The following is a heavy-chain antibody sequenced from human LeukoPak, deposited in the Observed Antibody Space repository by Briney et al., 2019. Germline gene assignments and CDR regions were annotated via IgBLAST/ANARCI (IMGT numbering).Heavy chain of an antibody. D-gene: IGHD3-22*01. CDR1: GGSISSYY. J-gene: IGHJ3*02. V-gene: IGHV4-59*01. CDR3: ARSPIVVVINDAFDI. Sequence: SETLSLTCTVSGGSISSYYWSWIRQPPGKGLEWIGYIYYSGSTNYNPSLKSRVTISVDTSKNQFSLKLSSVTAADTAVYYCARSPIVVVINDAFDIWGQGTMVTVSS. CDR2: IYYSGST.